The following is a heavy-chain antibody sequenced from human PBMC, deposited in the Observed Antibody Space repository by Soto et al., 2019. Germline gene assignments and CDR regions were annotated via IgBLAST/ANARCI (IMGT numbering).Heavy chain of an antibody. V-gene: IGHV3-11*01. Sequence: GGSLRLSCAAAGFRFNDYYMTWIRQAPGKGLEWVSYISSGSSTIYYAHSVKGRFTISRDNAKNSLYLQMNSLRAEDTAVYYCATSSGTLAASFPYYFDYWGQGTLVTVSS. CDR1: GFRFNDYY. CDR2: ISSGSSTI. J-gene: IGHJ4*02. CDR3: ATSSGTLAASFPYYFDY. D-gene: IGHD6-25*01.